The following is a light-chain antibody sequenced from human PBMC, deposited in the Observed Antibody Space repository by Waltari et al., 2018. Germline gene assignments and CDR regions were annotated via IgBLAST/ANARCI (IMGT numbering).Light chain of an antibody. CDR2: DVS. CDR1: SSDVGGYNF. CDR3: TSYTSISTLV. V-gene: IGLV2-14*03. J-gene: IGLJ2*01. Sequence: QSALTQPASVSGSPGQSITISGTGTSSDVGGYNFVSWYQQHPGKAPKLMIYDVSNRPSGVSNRFSGSKSGNTASLTISGLQAEDEADYYCTSYTSISTLVFGGGTKLTVL.